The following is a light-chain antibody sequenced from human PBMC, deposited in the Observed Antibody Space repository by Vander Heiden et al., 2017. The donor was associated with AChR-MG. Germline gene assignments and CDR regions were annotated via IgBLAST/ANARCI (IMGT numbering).Light chain of an antibody. CDR3: SAWDDSLNGYV. V-gene: IGLV1-44*01. CDR1: GSNIGRNI. CDR2: SDN. Sequence: QSVVTQPTSASGTPGQRVTISCSGSGSNIGRNIVNWYQQLPGTAPNLLVYSDNQRPSGVPDRFSGSKSGTSASLAISGLQAEDEADYYCSAWDDSLNGYVFGTGTKVTVL. J-gene: IGLJ1*01.